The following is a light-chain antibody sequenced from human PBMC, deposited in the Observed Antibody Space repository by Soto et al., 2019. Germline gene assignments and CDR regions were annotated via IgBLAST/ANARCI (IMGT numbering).Light chain of an antibody. Sequence: QSALTQPASVSGSPGQSITISCTGTSSDVGGYNYVSWYQHHPGKAPNLMIYEVSNRPSGVSNRFSGSKSGNTASLTISGLQAEDEADYYCSSFTSINTGVFGGGTKLTVL. CDR2: EVS. CDR3: SSFTSINTGV. CDR1: SSDVGGYNY. J-gene: IGLJ3*02. V-gene: IGLV2-14*01.